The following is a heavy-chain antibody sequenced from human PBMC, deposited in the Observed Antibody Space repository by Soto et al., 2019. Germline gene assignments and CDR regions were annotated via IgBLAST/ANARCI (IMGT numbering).Heavy chain of an antibody. CDR1: GYTFTSYG. CDR3: ARGAFGEVSFDY. D-gene: IGHD3-10*01. J-gene: IGHJ4*02. CDR2: IRTSNANT. Sequence: QIQLVQSGAEVKKPGASVKVSCKASGYTFTSYGISWVRQAPGQGLEWLGWIRTSNANTNYANNLQGRVTMTTDTSTSTVYMELRSLRSDDTAVYYCARGAFGEVSFDYWGQGTQVTVSS. V-gene: IGHV1-18*01.